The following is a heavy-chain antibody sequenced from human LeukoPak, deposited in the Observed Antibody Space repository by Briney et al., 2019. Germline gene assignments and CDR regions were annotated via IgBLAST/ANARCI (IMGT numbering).Heavy chain of an antibody. J-gene: IGHJ5*02. Sequence: SVKVSCKASGGTFSSYAISWVRQAPGQGLEWMGGIFPIFGTANYAQKFQGRVTITADESTSTAYMELSSLRSEDTAVYYWARDRGVRTPFDPWGQGTLVTVSS. CDR1: GGTFSSYA. V-gene: IGHV1-69*01. CDR3: ARDRGVRTPFDP. D-gene: IGHD3-10*01. CDR2: IFPIFGTA.